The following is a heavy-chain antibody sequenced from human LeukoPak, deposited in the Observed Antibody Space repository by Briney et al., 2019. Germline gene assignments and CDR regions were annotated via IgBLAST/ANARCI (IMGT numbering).Heavy chain of an antibody. V-gene: IGHV4-59*08. CDR3: ARRYYYDSSGYYYHYDY. CDR1: GGSINTYY. Sequence: PSETLSLTCTVSGGSINTYYWSWIRQPPGKGLEWIGYIYYSGSTYYNPSLKSRVTISVDTSTNQFSLKLSSVTAADTAVYYCARRYYYDSSGYYYHYDYWGQGTLVTVSS. CDR2: IYYSGST. D-gene: IGHD3-22*01. J-gene: IGHJ4*02.